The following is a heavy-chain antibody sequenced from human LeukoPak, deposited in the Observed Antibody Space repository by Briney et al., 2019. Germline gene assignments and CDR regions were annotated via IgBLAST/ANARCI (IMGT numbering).Heavy chain of an antibody. J-gene: IGHJ5*02. Sequence: SETLSLTCAVYGGSFSGYYWSWIRQPPGKGLEWIGEINHSGSTNYNPSLKSRVTISVDTSKNQFSLKLSSVTAADTAVYYCARGRGWLQFLLWFDPWGQGTWSPSPQ. CDR1: GGSFSGYY. CDR2: INHSGST. CDR3: ARGRGWLQFLLWFDP. V-gene: IGHV4-34*01. D-gene: IGHD5-24*01.